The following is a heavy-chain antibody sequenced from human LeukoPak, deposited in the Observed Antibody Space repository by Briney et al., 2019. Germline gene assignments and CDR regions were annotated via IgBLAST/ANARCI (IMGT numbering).Heavy chain of an antibody. J-gene: IGHJ4*02. CDR1: GYTFTGYY. D-gene: IGHD4-17*01. CDR2: INPNRGDT. V-gene: IGHV1-2*06. Sequence: ASVKVSCKASGYTFTGYYIYWVRQAPGQGLEWMGRINPNRGDTKYAQHFQGRVTITRDTSITTAYMELSRLRSDDTAVYYCAREDFGDYYFDYWGQGTLVTVSS. CDR3: AREDFGDYYFDY.